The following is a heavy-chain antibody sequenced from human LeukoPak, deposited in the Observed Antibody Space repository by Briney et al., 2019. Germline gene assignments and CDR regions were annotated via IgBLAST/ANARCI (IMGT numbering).Heavy chain of an antibody. CDR2: ISSSGSTI. CDR3: ARGGCAAAGCGMDV. D-gene: IGHD6-13*01. CDR1: GFTFSSYE. V-gene: IGHV3-48*03. Sequence: PGRSLRLSCAASGFTFSSYEMNWVRQAPGKGLEWVSYISSSGSTIYYADSVKGRFTISRDNAKNSLYLQMNSLRAEDTAIYYCARGGCAAAGCGMDVWGQGTTVTVSS. J-gene: IGHJ6*02.